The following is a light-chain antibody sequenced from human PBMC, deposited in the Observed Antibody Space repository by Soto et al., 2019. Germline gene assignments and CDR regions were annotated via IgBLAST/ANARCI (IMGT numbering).Light chain of an antibody. CDR1: QSIRSN. V-gene: IGKV3-15*01. J-gene: IGKJ4*01. CDR3: QQYNNWPLT. Sequence: EVVMTQSPVNLSVSSGERATLSCRASQSIRSNLAWYQQKPGQAPRLLIYDASTGATGIPAKFSGSGSGTEFTLIIGSLQSEDFAVYYCQQYNNWPLTFGGGTKVEIK. CDR2: DAS.